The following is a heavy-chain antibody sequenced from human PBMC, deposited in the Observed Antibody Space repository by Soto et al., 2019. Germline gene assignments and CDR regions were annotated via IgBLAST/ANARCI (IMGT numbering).Heavy chain of an antibody. D-gene: IGHD4-17*01. CDR3: AREMAVTNDYFDY. CDR1: GYTFTSYA. J-gene: IGHJ4*02. V-gene: IGHV1-3*01. Sequence: ASVKVSCKASGYTFTSYAMHWVRQAPGQRLEWMGWINAGNGNTKYSQKFQGRVTITRDTSASTAYMELSSLRSEDTAVYYCAREMAVTNDYFDYWGQGTLVTVSS. CDR2: INAGNGNT.